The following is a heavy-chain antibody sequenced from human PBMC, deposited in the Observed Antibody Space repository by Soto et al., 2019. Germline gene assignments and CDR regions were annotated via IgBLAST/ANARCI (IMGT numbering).Heavy chain of an antibody. CDR2: IYHAGSV. CDR3: ARTFDYYGMDV. V-gene: IGHV4-38-2*01. CDR1: GYSIGSGYY. Sequence: PSETLSLTCAVSGYSIGSGYYWAWIRQSPGKGLEWIGSIYHAGSVYYNPSLNGRVALSMDTSKNHFSLKLTSVTAADTAVYYCARTFDYYGMDVWGQGNTVT. J-gene: IGHJ6*02.